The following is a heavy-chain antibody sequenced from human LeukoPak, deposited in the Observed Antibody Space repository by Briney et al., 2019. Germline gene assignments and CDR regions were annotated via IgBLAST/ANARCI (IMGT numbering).Heavy chain of an antibody. CDR2: IIPIFGTA. V-gene: IGHV1-69*13. Sequence: SVKVSCKASGGTFSSYAISWVRQAPGQGLEWMGGIIPIFGTANYAQKFRGRVTITADESTSTAYMELSSLRSEDTAVYYCARGLPVVPAAIPRGYYYYYGMDVCGKGTPVTVSS. D-gene: IGHD2-2*01. J-gene: IGHJ6*04. CDR3: ARGLPVVPAAIPRGYYYYYGMDV. CDR1: GGTFSSYA.